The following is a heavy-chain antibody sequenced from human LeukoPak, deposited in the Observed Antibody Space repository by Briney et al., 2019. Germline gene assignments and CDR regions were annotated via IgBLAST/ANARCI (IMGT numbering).Heavy chain of an antibody. CDR2: IWYDGSNK. Sequence: GGSLRLSCAASGYTFSSYGMHWVRQAPGKGLEWVAVIWYDGSNKYYADSVKGRFTISGDNSKNTLYLQMNSLRAEDTAVYYCARDRTGGYFDYWGQGTLVTVSS. D-gene: IGHD3-16*01. CDR3: ARDRTGGYFDY. V-gene: IGHV3-33*01. CDR1: GYTFSSYG. J-gene: IGHJ4*02.